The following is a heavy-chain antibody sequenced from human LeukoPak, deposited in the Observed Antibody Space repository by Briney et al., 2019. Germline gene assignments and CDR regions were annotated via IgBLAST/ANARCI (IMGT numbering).Heavy chain of an antibody. Sequence: GGSLRLSCAACGFMLDDYGMSCVRQVPGKGLEWVSFINWNGYSRGYVDSVKGRFTVSRDKATKSLYLEMNSLRDEDSTFFYCARVGNSMFGTAMDAFDIWSQGTLVTVSS. V-gene: IGHV3-20*04. CDR3: ARVGNSMFGTAMDAFDI. CDR2: INWNGYSR. CDR1: GFMLDDYG. J-gene: IGHJ3*02. D-gene: IGHD1-1*01.